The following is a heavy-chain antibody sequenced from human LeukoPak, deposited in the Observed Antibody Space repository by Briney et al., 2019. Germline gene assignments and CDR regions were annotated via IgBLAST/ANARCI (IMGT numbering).Heavy chain of an antibody. J-gene: IGHJ3*02. CDR2: IKQDGSEK. V-gene: IGHV3-7*01. CDR3: ARNNYYGSGSFYPDAFDI. D-gene: IGHD3-10*01. CDR1: GFTFSNFW. Sequence: HSGGSLRLSCAASGFTFSNFWMSWVRQAPGKGLEWVANIKQDGSEKYYVDSVKGRFTISRDSAKNSLYLQMNSLRAEDTAVYYCARNNYYGSGSFYPDAFDIWGQGTMVTVSS.